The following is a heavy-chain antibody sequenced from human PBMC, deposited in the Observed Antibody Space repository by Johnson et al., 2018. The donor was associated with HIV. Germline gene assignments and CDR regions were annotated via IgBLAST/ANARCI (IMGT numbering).Heavy chain of an antibody. V-gene: IGHV3-30*02. CDR3: AKSQDRSAHDYDFDL. D-gene: IGHD3-22*01. Sequence: QVQLVESGGGVVQPGGSLRLSCAASGFTFSNYGMHWVRQGPGKGLEWVAFIRHDGNNKYYADSVKGRFTISRDNSKNTLYLQMNSLRAEDTAVYYCAKSQDRSAHDYDFDLWGQGTVVTVSS. CDR1: GFTFSNYG. J-gene: IGHJ3*01. CDR2: IRHDGNNK.